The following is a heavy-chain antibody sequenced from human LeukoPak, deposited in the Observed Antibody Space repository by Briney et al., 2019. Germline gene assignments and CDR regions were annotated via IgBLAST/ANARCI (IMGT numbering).Heavy chain of an antibody. CDR2: INPNTGDT. CDR1: GYTFTSYY. J-gene: IGHJ4*02. CDR3: ARGYYDSSAYYSADY. Sequence: GASVKVSCKASGYTFTSYYMHWVRQAPGQGLEWMGWINPNTGDTNYAQKFQGRVTMTRDTSISTAYIELTRLRSDDTAVYYCARGYYDSSAYYSADYWGQGTLVTVSS. D-gene: IGHD3-22*01. V-gene: IGHV1-2*02.